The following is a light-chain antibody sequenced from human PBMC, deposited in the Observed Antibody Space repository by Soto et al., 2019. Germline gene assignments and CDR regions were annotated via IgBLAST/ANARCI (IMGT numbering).Light chain of an antibody. CDR3: MQARQTPPWT. CDR1: QRLLHSNGYNY. J-gene: IGKJ1*01. Sequence: DIVMTQSPLSLSVTPGEPASISCRSSQRLLHSNGYNYLDWYLQKPGQSPQLLVYLGSNRASGVPDRFSGSGSGTDLTLKISRVEAEDVGVYFCMQARQTPPWTFGQGTKVEIK. V-gene: IGKV2-28*01. CDR2: LGS.